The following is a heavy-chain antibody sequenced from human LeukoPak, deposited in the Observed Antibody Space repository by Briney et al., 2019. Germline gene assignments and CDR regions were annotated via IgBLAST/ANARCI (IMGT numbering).Heavy chain of an antibody. D-gene: IGHD3-3*02. CDR3: ARNILGGVGNWFDP. V-gene: IGHV3-21*01. J-gene: IGHJ5*02. CDR1: GFTFSVYS. Sequence: GGSLRLSCEVSGFTFSVYSMNWVRQAPGEGLQWVASISSDGVYTYYADSVKGRFTISRDNAKDSLYLQMVTLRAEDTAVYYYARNILGGVGNWFDPWGQGTLVTVAS. CDR2: ISSDGVYT.